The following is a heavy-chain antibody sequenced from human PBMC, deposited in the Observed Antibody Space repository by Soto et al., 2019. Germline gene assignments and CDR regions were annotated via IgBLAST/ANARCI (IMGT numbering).Heavy chain of an antibody. CDR2: IIPIFGTA. V-gene: IGHV1-69*06. CDR1: GGTFSSYA. D-gene: IGHD3-22*01. Sequence: QVQLVQSGAEVQKPGSSVKVSCKASGGTFSSYAISWVRQAPGQGLEWMGGIIPIFGTANYAQKFQGRVTITADKSTRTGYMELSRLRSEVTAVYYWARAVRGTIIVVGGWFDPWGQGTLVTVSS. CDR3: ARAVRGTIIVVGGWFDP. J-gene: IGHJ5*02.